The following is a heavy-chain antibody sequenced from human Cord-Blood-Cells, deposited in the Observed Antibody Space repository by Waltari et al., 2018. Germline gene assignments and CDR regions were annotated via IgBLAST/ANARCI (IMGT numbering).Heavy chain of an antibody. CDR3: ARILSSSWYYFDY. Sequence: QVTLKESGPVLVKPTETLPLTCTVSGFSLSNARMGVSWIRQPPGKALEWLANIFSNDEKSYSTSLKSRLTISKDTSKSQVALTMTNMDPVDTATYYCARILSSSWYYFDYWGQGTLVTVSS. J-gene: IGHJ4*02. CDR2: IFSNDEK. D-gene: IGHD6-13*01. V-gene: IGHV2-26*01. CDR1: GFSLSNARMG.